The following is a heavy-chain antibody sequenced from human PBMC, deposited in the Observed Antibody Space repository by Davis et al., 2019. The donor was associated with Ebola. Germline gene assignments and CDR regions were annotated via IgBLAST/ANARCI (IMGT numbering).Heavy chain of an antibody. CDR2: IDPSDSYT. J-gene: IGHJ3*02. Sequence: GESLKISCKGSGYSFTSYWISWVRQMPGKGLEWMGRIDPSDSYTNYSPSFQGHVTISADKSISTAYLQWSSLKASDTAIYYCARHQNYFNSSGYYDASDIWGQGTMVTVSS. CDR1: GYSFTSYW. D-gene: IGHD3-22*01. CDR3: ARHQNYFNSSGYYDASDI. V-gene: IGHV5-10-1*01.